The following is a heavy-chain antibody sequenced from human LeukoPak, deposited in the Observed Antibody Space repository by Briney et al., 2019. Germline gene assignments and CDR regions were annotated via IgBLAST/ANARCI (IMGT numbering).Heavy chain of an antibody. D-gene: IGHD3-16*02. CDR2: ISISSTYI. CDR3: ARAKPLPLMAHYFDY. Sequence: GGSLRLSCSASGFTFSSYAVHWVRQAPGKGLEWVSSISISSTYIYYADSVKGRFTISRDNAKNSLYLQMNSLRAEDTAIYYCARAKPLPLMAHYFDYWGQGTLLTVSS. CDR1: GFTFSSYA. V-gene: IGHV3-21*01. J-gene: IGHJ4*02.